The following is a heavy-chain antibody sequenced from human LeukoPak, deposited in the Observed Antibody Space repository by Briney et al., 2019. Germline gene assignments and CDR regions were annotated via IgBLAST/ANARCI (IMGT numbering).Heavy chain of an antibody. V-gene: IGHV3-33*06. CDR1: GFTFSIYG. CDR3: AKDPGGELFDY. D-gene: IGHD1-26*01. J-gene: IGHJ4*02. CDR2: TWYDGSNK. Sequence: GRSLRLSCAASGFTFSIYGMHWVRQAPGKGLEWVAVTWYDGSNKNYANSVKGRFTISRDNSKNTLYLQMNSLRAEDTAVYYCAKDPGGELFDYWGQGTLVTVSS.